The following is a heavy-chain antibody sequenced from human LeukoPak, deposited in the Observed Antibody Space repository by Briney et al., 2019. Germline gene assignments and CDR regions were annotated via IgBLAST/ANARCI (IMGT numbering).Heavy chain of an antibody. CDR2: IYAGGDT. V-gene: IGHV3-53*01. CDR3: ARSGSGWFDF. Sequence: GGSLRLACAASGFTVSTNFMSWVRQAPGKGLEWVSVIYAGGDTYYADSVKGRSTISRDNSKNTLYLQMNSLRAEDTAVYYCARSGSGWFDFWGQGTLVTVSS. J-gene: IGHJ4*02. D-gene: IGHD6-19*01. CDR1: GFTVSTNF.